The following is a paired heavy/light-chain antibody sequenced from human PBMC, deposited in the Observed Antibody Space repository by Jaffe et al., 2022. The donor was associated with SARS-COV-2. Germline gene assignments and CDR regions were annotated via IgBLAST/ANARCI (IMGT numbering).Heavy chain of an antibody. D-gene: IGHD6-19*01. CDR2: ISPRSSWT. Sequence: QVQLVESGGGLVKPGGSLRLSCAASGFTFSDYYMSWIRQAPGKGLEWLSYISPRSSWTNYADSVKGRFTISRDDAKNSLYLQMNSLRAEDTAVYYCLRDSRREVGGTGPGDNWGQGTLVTVSS. CDR3: LRDSRREVGGTGPGDN. CDR1: GFTFSDYY. V-gene: IGHV3-11*06. J-gene: IGHJ4*02.
Light chain of an antibody. CDR2: KVS. CDR1: QSLVYSDGNTY. CDR3: MQGTHWPFT. J-gene: IGKJ3*01. V-gene: IGKV2-30*01. Sequence: DVVMTQSPLSLPVTLGQAASISCRSSQSLVYSDGNTYLNWYQRRPGQSPRRLIYKVSNRDSGVPDRFSGSGSGTDFTLTISRVEAEDVAIYYCMQGTHWPFTFGPGTKVDIK.